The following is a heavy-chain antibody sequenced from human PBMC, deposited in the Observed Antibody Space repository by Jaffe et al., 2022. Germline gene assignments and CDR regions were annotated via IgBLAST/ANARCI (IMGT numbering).Heavy chain of an antibody. CDR2: ISYDGSNK. Sequence: QVQLVESGGGVVQPGRSLRLSCAASGFTFSSYGMHWVRQAPGKGLEWVAVISYDGSNKYYADSVKGRFTISRDNSKNTLYLQMNSLRAEDTAVYYCAKDLSYMVQGVLGYWGQGTLVTVSS. CDR1: GFTFSSYG. J-gene: IGHJ4*02. V-gene: IGHV3-30*18. D-gene: IGHD3-10*01. CDR3: AKDLSYMVQGVLGY.